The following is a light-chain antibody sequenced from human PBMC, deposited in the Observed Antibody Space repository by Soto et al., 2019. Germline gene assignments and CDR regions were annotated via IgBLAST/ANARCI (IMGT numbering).Light chain of an antibody. Sequence: EIVLTQSPATLSLSPGERATLSCRASQSVSSYLAWYQQKPGQAPRLLIYDASNRATGIPARFSGSGSGTDFILTISSLEPEDFAIYYCQQRSTWPTFGQGTMVEIK. V-gene: IGKV3-11*01. CDR2: DAS. CDR1: QSVSSY. CDR3: QQRSTWPT. J-gene: IGKJ1*01.